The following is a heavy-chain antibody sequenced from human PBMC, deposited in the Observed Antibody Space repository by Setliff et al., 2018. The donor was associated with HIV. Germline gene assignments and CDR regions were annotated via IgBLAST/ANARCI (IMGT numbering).Heavy chain of an antibody. CDR2: IDWDDDK. CDR3: ARMASSGWYPFDY. J-gene: IGHJ4*02. D-gene: IGHD6-19*01. V-gene: IGHV2-70*11. Sequence: SGPTLVNPTQTLTLTCTFSGFSLSTDGMCVSWIRQPPGKALEWPARIDWDDDKYYSTSLKTRLTISKDTSKNQVVLTMTNVDPVDTATYYCARMASSGWYPFDYWGQGTLVTVSS. CDR1: GFSLSTDGMC.